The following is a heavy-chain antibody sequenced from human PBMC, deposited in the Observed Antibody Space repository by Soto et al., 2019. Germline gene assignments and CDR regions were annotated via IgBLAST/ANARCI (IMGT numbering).Heavy chain of an antibody. CDR3: ARGIAAPSV. V-gene: IGHV4-30-4*01. J-gene: IGHJ4*02. D-gene: IGHD6-13*01. CDR1: GGSISNVDYY. CDR2: IYYSGST. Sequence: SETLSLTCTVSGGSISNVDYYWSWIRQPPGKGLEWIGYIYYSGSTYYNPSLKSRLTISVDTSKNQFSLRLSSVTAADTAVYYCARGIAAPSVWGPGTLVT.